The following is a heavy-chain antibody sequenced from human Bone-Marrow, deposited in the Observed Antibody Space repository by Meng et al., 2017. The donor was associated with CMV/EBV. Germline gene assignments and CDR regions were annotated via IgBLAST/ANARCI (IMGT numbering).Heavy chain of an antibody. CDR1: GFTFSSYD. CDR2: IGTAGDT. Sequence: GESLKISCAASGFTFSSYDMHWVRQATGKGLEWVSAIGTAGDTYYPGSVKGRFTISRENAKNSLYLQMNSLRAGDTAVYYCAKVFPPDLVVVPAAMSRGFGDWGPGKLVNFSS. D-gene: IGHD2-2*01. V-gene: IGHV3-13*01. J-gene: IGHJ4*02. CDR3: AKVFPPDLVVVPAAMSRGFGD.